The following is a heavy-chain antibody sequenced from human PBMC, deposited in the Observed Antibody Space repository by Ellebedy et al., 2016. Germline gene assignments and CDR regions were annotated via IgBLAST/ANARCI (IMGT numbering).Heavy chain of an antibody. CDR1: GGSISSSGYY. Sequence: SETLSLTXTVSGGSISSSGYYWGWIRQPPGKGLEWIGSIYHSGSTYYNPSLKSRVTISVDTSRNRFSLKLTSVTAADTAVYYCARHGSRNSPFDYWGQGTLVTVSS. CDR3: ARHGSRNSPFDY. D-gene: IGHD3-10*01. J-gene: IGHJ4*02. V-gene: IGHV4-39*01. CDR2: IYHSGST.